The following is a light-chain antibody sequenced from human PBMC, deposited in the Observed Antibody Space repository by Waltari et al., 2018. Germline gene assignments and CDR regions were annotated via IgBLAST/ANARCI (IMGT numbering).Light chain of an antibody. Sequence: DIQMTQSPSSLSASVGDSITITCRASQSISNYLNWYQQKPGKAPKLLSYVAARLQSGVPSRFSGSGSGTDFTLTISNLQPEDFATYYCQQSSTTPFFGQGTKLESK. CDR2: VAA. J-gene: IGKJ2*01. CDR3: QQSSTTPF. V-gene: IGKV1-39*01. CDR1: QSISNY.